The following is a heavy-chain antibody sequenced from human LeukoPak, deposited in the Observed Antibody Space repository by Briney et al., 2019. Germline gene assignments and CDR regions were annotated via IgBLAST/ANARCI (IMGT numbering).Heavy chain of an antibody. CDR1: GFTVSNTW. Sequence: GGSLRLSCAASGFTVSNTWMTWVRQAPGKGLEWVGRIKSKTDGGTTDYAAPVKGRFTISRDDSKNTLYLQMNSLRAEDTAVYYCAKDALITMIVVVTNFDYWGQGALVTVSS. D-gene: IGHD3-22*01. CDR3: AKDALITMIVVVTNFDY. CDR2: IKSKTDGGTT. V-gene: IGHV3-15*01. J-gene: IGHJ4*02.